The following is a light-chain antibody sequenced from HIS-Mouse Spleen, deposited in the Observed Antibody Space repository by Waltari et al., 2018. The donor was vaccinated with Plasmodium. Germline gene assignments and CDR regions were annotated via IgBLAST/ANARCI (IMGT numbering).Light chain of an antibody. CDR2: GAS. V-gene: IGKV3-15*01. CDR3: QQYNNWSFT. J-gene: IGKJ3*01. Sequence: EIVMTQSPAPLSVSPGASATLSCRASQSVSSNVAWYQQKPGQAPRLLIYGASTRATGIPARFSGSVSGTEFTLTISSLQSEDFAVYYCQQYNNWSFTFGPGTKVDIK. CDR1: QSVSSN.